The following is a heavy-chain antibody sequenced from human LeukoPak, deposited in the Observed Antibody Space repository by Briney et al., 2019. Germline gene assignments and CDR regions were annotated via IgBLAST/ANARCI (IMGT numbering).Heavy chain of an antibody. J-gene: IGHJ4*02. CDR1: GYTFTCYY. V-gene: IGHV1-2*02. D-gene: IGHD6-19*01. CDR3: ARAEWLVLRDDY. Sequence: ASVKVSCKASGYTFTCYYTHWVRQAPGQGLEWMGWINPNSGGTNYAQKFQGRVTMTRDTSISTAYMELSRLRSDDTAVYYCARAEWLVLRDDYWGQGTLVTVSS. CDR2: INPNSGGT.